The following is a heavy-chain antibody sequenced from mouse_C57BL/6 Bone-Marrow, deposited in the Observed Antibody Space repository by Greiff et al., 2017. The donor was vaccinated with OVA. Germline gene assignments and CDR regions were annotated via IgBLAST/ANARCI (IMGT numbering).Heavy chain of an antibody. CDR1: GFTFSDFY. CDR3: ERDPYWYAMDY. J-gene: IGHJ4*01. D-gene: IGHD4-1*01. CDR2: SRNKANDYTT. Sequence: EVKLVESGGGLVQSGRSLRLSCATSGFTFSDFYMEWVRQAPGKGLEWIAASRNKANDYTTEYSASVKGRFIVSRDTSQSILYLQMNALRAEDTAIYYCERDPYWYAMDYWGQGTSVTVSS. V-gene: IGHV7-1*01.